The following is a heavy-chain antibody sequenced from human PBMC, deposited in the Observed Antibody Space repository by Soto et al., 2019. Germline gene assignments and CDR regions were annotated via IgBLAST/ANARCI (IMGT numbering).Heavy chain of an antibody. Sequence: QVQLVQSGAEVKKPGSSVKVSCKASGGFYSIKTISWVRQAPGQGLEWMGRIIPLVHIINNAQKFQGRVAISADKTRSTHNMRLSSLKSEDTAVYVCAGERRRDDSNTFDALDVWGQGTMVTVSS. J-gene: IGHJ3*01. CDR3: AGERRRDDSNTFDALDV. V-gene: IGHV1-69*04. CDR2: IIPLVHII. CDR1: GGFYSIKT. D-gene: IGHD3-22*01.